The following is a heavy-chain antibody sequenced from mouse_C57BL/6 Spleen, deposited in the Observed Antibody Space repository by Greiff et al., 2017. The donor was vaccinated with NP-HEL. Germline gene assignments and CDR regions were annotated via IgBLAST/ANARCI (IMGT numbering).Heavy chain of an antibody. Sequence: QVQLQQPGAELVKPGASVKLSCKASGYTFTSYWMHWVKQRPGQGLEWIGMIHPNSGSTNYNEKFKSKATLTVDKSSSTAYMQLSSLTSEDSAVYYCARSRDYDAMDYWGQGTSVTVSS. CDR1: GYTFTSYW. J-gene: IGHJ4*01. CDR3: ARSRDYDAMDY. CDR2: IHPNSGST. V-gene: IGHV1-64*01.